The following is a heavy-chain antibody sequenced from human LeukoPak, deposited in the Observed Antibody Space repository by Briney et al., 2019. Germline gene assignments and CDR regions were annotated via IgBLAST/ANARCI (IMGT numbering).Heavy chain of an antibody. CDR1: GFTFSSYA. J-gene: IGHJ4*02. CDR3: ARDLSGGDYGFLY. CDR2: ISYDGSNK. D-gene: IGHD4/OR15-4a*01. V-gene: IGHV3-30*04. Sequence: GGSLRLSCAASGFTFSSYAMHWVRQAPGKGLEWVAVISYDGSNKYYADSVKGRFTISRDNSKNTLYLQMNSLRAEDTAVYYCARDLSGGDYGFLYWGQGTLVTVSS.